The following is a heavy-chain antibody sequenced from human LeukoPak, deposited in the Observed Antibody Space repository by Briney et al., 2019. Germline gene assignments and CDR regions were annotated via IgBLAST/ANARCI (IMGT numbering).Heavy chain of an antibody. Sequence: GGSLRLSCAASGFTVSSNYMSWVRQAPGKGLEWVSVIYSGGRTYYADSVKGRFTISRHNPKNTLYLQMNSLRADDTAVYYCASTDIGAAAAFDYWGQGTLVTVSS. CDR3: ASTDIGAAAAFDY. CDR2: IYSGGRT. V-gene: IGHV3-66*02. CDR1: GFTVSSNY. J-gene: IGHJ4*02. D-gene: IGHD6-25*01.